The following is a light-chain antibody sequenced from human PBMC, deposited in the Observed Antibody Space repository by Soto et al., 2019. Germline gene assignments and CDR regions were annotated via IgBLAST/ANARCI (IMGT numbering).Light chain of an antibody. CDR3: SSYSSSNTIDV. CDR2: DVS. V-gene: IGLV2-14*01. J-gene: IGLJ1*01. Sequence: QSALTQPASVSGSPGQSITISCTGTSSDVGGYNYVSWYQQHPGKATKLMIYDVSNRPSGVPYRFSAYKSGNTATLSISGIHAEDEADYYCSSYSSSNTIDVFGTGTKLTVL. CDR1: SSDVGGYNY.